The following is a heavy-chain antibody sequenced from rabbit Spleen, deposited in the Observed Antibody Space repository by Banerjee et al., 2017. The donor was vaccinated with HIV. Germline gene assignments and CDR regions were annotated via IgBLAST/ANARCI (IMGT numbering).Heavy chain of an antibody. V-gene: IGHV1S45*01. CDR3: ARGSATMTMVITGYYLNL. CDR2: IYTDNSKT. CDR1: GIDFNSNYW. J-gene: IGHJ4*01. D-gene: IGHD2-1*01. Sequence: QEQLVESGGGLVQPGGSLKLSCKASGIDFNSNYWICWVRQAPGKGLEWIACIYTDNSKTYYANWAKGRFTVSKTSSPSVTLQMTSLTVADTATYFCARGSATMTMVITGYYLNLWGPGTLVTVS.